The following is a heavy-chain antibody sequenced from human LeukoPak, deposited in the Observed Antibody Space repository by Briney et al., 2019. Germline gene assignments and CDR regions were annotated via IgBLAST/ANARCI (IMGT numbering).Heavy chain of an antibody. CDR1: GGALSRHV. J-gene: IGHJ5*02. CDR3: ATGRVPHMTLVSWFDA. D-gene: IGHD2-21*01. Sequence: VASVKVSCKASGGALSRHVVSWVRQAPGQGLEWMGGAIVISPTANYAQKFKGRVTITMDDSANTAYMELSSLRSDDTAVYYCATGRVPHMTLVSWFDAWGQGTLVTVSS. V-gene: IGHV1-69*05. CDR2: AIVISPTA.